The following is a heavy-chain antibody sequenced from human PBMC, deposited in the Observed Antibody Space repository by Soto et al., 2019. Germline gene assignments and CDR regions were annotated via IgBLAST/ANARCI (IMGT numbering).Heavy chain of an antibody. V-gene: IGHV3-30*18. D-gene: IGHD6-13*01. CDR1: GFTFSSYG. Sequence: QVQLVESGGGVVQPGRSLRLSCAASGFTFSSYGMHWVRQAPGKGLEWVAVISYDGSNKYYADSVKGRFTISRDNSKNTLYLQMNSLRAEDTAVYYCAKGIAAAGTEVEYYYYGMDVWGQGTTVTVSS. CDR3: AKGIAAAGTEVEYYYYGMDV. J-gene: IGHJ6*02. CDR2: ISYDGSNK.